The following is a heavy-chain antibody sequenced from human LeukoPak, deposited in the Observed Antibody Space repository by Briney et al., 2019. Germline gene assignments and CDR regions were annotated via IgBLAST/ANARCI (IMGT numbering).Heavy chain of an antibody. J-gene: IGHJ4*02. CDR1: GDSVSSNSAA. D-gene: IGHD4-17*01. Sequence: SQTLSLTCVISGDSVSSNSAAWNWIRQSPSRGLEWLGRTYYRSKWYNDYAVSVKSRITINPDTSKNQFSLQLNSVTAADTAVYYCATPYYGDHPTNFDYWGQGTLVTVSS. CDR3: ATPYYGDHPTNFDY. V-gene: IGHV6-1*01. CDR2: TYYRSKWYN.